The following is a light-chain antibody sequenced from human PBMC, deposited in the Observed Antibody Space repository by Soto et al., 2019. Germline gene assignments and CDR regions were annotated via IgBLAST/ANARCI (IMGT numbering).Light chain of an antibody. Sequence: SYELTQPPSVSVSPGQTASITCSGDRLGDKYVCWYQQKPGQSPVLVIYQDSERPSGIPERFSGSNSGNTATLTISGTQAVDEADYCCQAWDSSTVVFGGGTKLTVL. CDR2: QDS. CDR3: QAWDSSTVV. V-gene: IGLV3-1*01. J-gene: IGLJ2*01. CDR1: RLGDKY.